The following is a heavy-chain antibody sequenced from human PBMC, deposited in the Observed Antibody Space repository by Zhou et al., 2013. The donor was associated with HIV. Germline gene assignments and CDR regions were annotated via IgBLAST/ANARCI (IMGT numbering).Heavy chain of an antibody. V-gene: IGHV1-46*01. CDR2: INPSGDTT. D-gene: IGHD6-13*01. CDR1: GYTFTSYD. Sequence: VQLVQSGAEVKKPGASVKVSCKASGYTFTSYDFIWVRQATGQGLEWMGIINPSGDTTNYAQQFQGRVTMTRDTSTTTVYMDLSSLRSEDTAVYYCARASSWYSPSDYWGQGTLVTVSS. J-gene: IGHJ4*02. CDR3: ARASSWYSPSDY.